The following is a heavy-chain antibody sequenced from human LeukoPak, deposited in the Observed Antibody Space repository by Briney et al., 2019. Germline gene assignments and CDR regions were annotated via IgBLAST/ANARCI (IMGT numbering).Heavy chain of an antibody. CDR3: ARVFTMVLQQPRWFDP. V-gene: IGHV4-4*07. CDR1: GGSFSNHF. Sequence: SETLSLTCSVSGGSFSNHFWSWVRQPAGKGLEWIGRIYPSGNTNYNPSLKSRVTLSVDTSKTQFYLSLSSVTAADTAVYYCARVFTMVLQQPRWFDPWGQGTLVTVSS. J-gene: IGHJ5*02. CDR2: IYPSGNT. D-gene: IGHD3-10*01.